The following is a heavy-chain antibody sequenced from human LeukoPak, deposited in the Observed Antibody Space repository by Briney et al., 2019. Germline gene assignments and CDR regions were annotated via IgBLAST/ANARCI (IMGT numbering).Heavy chain of an antibody. D-gene: IGHD2-21*01. Sequence: PSETLSLTCTVSGGSIIGYYWSWIRQPAARGLEWIGRIYTSGITNYNPSLKSRVAMSVDTSKNQFSLRLSSVTAADTAVYYCARAFCVGECFVLHIFFDSWGQGTLVTVSS. CDR2: IYTSGIT. CDR3: ARAFCVGECFVLHIFFDS. V-gene: IGHV4-4*07. CDR1: GGSIIGYY. J-gene: IGHJ4*02.